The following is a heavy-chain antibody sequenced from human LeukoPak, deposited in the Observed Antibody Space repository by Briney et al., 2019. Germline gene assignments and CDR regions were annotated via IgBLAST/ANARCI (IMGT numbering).Heavy chain of an antibody. CDR3: AREKYCTNGVCYPVDY. CDR2: IKRDGSEK. D-gene: IGHD2-8*01. CDR1: GFTFSSYW. V-gene: IGHV3-7*01. Sequence: PGGSLRLSCAASGFTFSSYWMSWVRQAPGKGLEWVANIKRDGSEKYYVDSVKGRFTISRDNAKNSLYLQMNSLRAEDTAVYYCAREKYCTNGVCYPVDYWGQGTLVTVSS. J-gene: IGHJ4*02.